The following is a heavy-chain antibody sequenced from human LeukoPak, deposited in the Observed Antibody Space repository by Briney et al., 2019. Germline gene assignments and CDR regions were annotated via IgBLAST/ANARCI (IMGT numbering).Heavy chain of an antibody. D-gene: IGHD4-17*01. J-gene: IGHJ3*02. Sequence: GAPVNVSCKASRGTFSTYAISWVRQAPGHGVEWMGGIIPIFVIANYPQRFHGRVTITADQSTSTAYMELSSLRSEDTAVYYCMRERGVLRLGDAFYIWGQGKTVTLSS. CDR3: MRERGVLRLGDAFYI. CDR1: RGTFSTYA. V-gene: IGHV1-69*10. CDR2: IIPIFVIA.